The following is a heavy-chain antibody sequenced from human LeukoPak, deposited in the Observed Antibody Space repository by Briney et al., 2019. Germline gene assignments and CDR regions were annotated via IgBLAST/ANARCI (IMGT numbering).Heavy chain of an antibody. Sequence: SETLSLTCTVSGGSISSYYWSWIRQPPGKGPEWIGYIYYSGSTNYNPSLKSRVTISVDTSKNQFSLKLSSVTAADTAVYYCARHSPYSSGWPGGDAFDIWGQGTMGTVSS. J-gene: IGHJ3*02. CDR3: ARHSPYSSGWPGGDAFDI. CDR1: GGSISSYY. V-gene: IGHV4-59*08. CDR2: IYYSGST. D-gene: IGHD6-19*01.